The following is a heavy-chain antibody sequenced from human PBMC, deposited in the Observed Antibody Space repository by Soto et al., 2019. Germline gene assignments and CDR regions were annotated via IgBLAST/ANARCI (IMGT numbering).Heavy chain of an antibody. J-gene: IGHJ6*02. CDR1: GYTFTSYD. CDR3: ARGSSITIFGVVNYGMDV. D-gene: IGHD3-3*01. V-gene: IGHV1-8*01. Sequence: GASVKVSCKASGYTFTSYDTNWVRQATGQGLEWMGWMNPNSGNTGYAQKFQGRVTMTRNTSISTAYMELSSLRSEDTAVYYCARGSSITIFGVVNYGMDVWGQGTTVTVSS. CDR2: MNPNSGNT.